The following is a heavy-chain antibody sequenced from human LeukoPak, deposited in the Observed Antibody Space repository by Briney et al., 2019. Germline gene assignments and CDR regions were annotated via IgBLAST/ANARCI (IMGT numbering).Heavy chain of an antibody. V-gene: IGHV6-1*01. CDR2: TFYRSKWYN. CDR1: GYSVSSNSAA. J-gene: IGHJ6*02. Sequence: SPTLSLTFAISGYSVSSNSAAWNWIRQSPSRGLEWLGRTFYRSKWYNDYAVSVKSRITITPDTSKNQVSLQLNSVTSEDTAVYYCAESINPGYYYYTMDVWGQGTAVTISS. D-gene: IGHD3-9*01. CDR3: AESINPGYYYYTMDV.